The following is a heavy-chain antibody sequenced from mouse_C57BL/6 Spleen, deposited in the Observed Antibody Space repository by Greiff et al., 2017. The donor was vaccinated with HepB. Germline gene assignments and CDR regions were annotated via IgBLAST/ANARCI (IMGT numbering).Heavy chain of an antibody. D-gene: IGHD1-1*01. Sequence: QVQLQQPGAELVKPGASVKMSCKASGYTFTSYWITWVKQRPGQGLEWIGDIYPGSGSTNYNEKFKSKATLTVDTSSSTAYMQLRSLTSEDSAVYYCASGDYYGSSDVEYYFDYWGQGTTLTVSS. V-gene: IGHV1-55*01. J-gene: IGHJ2*01. CDR3: ASGDYYGSSDVEYYFDY. CDR2: IYPGSGST. CDR1: GYTFTSYW.